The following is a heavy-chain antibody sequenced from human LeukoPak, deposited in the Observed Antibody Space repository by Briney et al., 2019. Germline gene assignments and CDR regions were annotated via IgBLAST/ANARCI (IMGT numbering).Heavy chain of an antibody. CDR2: ISYDGSNK. CDR1: GFTFSSYA. CDR3: ARDRHDFWSGYLGMDV. J-gene: IGHJ6*02. V-gene: IGHV3-30-3*01. Sequence: GGSLRLSCAASGFTFSSYAMSWVRQAPGKGLEWVAVISYDGSNKYYADPVKGRFTISRDNSKNTLYLQMNSLRAEDTAVYYCARDRHDFWSGYLGMDVWGQGTTVTVSS. D-gene: IGHD3-3*01.